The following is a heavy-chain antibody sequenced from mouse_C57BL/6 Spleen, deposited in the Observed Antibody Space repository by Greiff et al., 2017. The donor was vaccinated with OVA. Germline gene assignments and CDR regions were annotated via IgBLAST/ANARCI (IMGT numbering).Heavy chain of an antibody. CDR3: ARSEDYYGSSYESYFDD. V-gene: IGHV1-39*01. D-gene: IGHD1-1*01. J-gene: IGHJ2*01. CDR2: INPNYGTT. CDR1: GYSFTDYN. Sequence: EVQLQQSGPELVKPGASVKISCKASGYSFTDYNMNWVKQSNGKSLEWIGLINPNYGTTSYNQKFKGKATLTVDQSSSTADMQLNSLTSEDSAVYYCARSEDYYGSSYESYFDDWGQGTTLTVSS.